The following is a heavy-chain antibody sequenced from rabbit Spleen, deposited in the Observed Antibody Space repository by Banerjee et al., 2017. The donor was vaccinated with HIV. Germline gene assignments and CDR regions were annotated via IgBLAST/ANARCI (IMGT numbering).Heavy chain of an antibody. D-gene: IGHD1-1*01. CDR2: IFTRGGDI. CDR3: ARDLVTVIGWNFSL. CDR1: EFSFSSGYD. Sequence: VESGGGLVRPGASLTLTCKASEFSFSSGYDMCWVRQAPGKGLEWIGCIFTRGGDIYYANWAKGRFTVSKTSSTTVTLQMTSLTDADTATYFCARDLVTVIGWNFSLWGPGTLVTVS. J-gene: IGHJ4*01. V-gene: IGHV1S40*01.